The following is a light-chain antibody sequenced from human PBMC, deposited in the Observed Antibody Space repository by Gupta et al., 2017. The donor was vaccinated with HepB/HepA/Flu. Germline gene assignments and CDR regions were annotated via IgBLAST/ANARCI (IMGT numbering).Light chain of an antibody. CDR1: SSDVGAYDY. CDR2: EVN. CDR3: CSYEGSSTFYV. Sequence: QSALTQPRSVSGSPGQSVAISCTGTSSDVGAYDYVSWYQQHPGKAPKLIVFEVNKRPSGVPDRFSGSKSGNTASLTISGLQAEDEADYYCCSYEGSSTFYVFGTGTKVTVL. V-gene: IGLV2-11*01. J-gene: IGLJ1*01.